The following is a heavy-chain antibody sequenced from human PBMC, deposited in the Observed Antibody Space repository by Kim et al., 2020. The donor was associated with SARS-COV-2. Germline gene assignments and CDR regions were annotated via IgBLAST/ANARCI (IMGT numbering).Heavy chain of an antibody. D-gene: IGHD5-12*01. CDR2: IYYSGST. J-gene: IGHJ6*02. V-gene: IGHV4-39*01. CDR1: GGSISSSSYY. CDR3: ARRLGGWLRLLDGMDV. Sequence: SETLSLTCTVSGGSISSSSYYWGWIRQPPGKGLEWIGSIYYSGSTYYNPSLKSRVTISVDTSKNQFSLKLSSVTAADTAVYYCARRLGGWLRLLDGMDVWGQGTTVTVSS.